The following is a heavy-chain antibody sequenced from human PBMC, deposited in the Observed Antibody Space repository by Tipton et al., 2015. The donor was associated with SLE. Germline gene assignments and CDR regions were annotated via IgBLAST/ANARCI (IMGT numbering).Heavy chain of an antibody. D-gene: IGHD5-18*01. CDR2: SHYTGSM. J-gene: IGHJ6*02. CDR1: YASITRYY. V-gene: IGHV4-59*04. CDR3: ARAYSYGYDYYNYGMDV. Sequence: TLSLTCTLSYASITRYYWGWFRPTPGKGLEWIGYSHYTGSMYSNPSLKSRVTMPVDASKNQFSLNLSSVTAADTAIYYCARAYSYGYDYYNYGMDVWGQGTTVTVSS.